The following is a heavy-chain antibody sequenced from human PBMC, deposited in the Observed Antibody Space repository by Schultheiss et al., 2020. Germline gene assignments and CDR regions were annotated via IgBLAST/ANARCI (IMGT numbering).Heavy chain of an antibody. CDR2: IYYSGST. CDR1: GGSISSYY. J-gene: IGHJ6*02. CDR3: ARGGYYYGMDV. Sequence: SETLSLTCTVSGGSISSYYWSWIRQPPGKGLEWIGYIYYSGSTNYNPSLKSRVTISVDTSKNQFSLKLSSVTAADTAVYYCARGGYYYGMDVWGQGTTVTGYS. V-gene: IGHV4-59*08.